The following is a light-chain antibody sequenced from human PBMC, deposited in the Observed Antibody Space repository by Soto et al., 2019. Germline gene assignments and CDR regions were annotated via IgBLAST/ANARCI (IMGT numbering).Light chain of an antibody. Sequence: QSALTQPPSASGSPGQSVTISCTGTSSDVGAYNYVSWYQQHPDKAPQLMIYEVNQRPSGVPDRFSGSKSGNTASLTVSGLQPEDEADFYCSAYAGYTTLFGGGTKLTVL. V-gene: IGLV2-8*01. CDR1: SSDVGAYNY. J-gene: IGLJ2*01. CDR3: SAYAGYTTL. CDR2: EVN.